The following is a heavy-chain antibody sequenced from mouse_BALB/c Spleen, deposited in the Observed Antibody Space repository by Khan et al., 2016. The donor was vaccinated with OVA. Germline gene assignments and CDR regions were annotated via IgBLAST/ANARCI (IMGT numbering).Heavy chain of an antibody. CDR1: GHNFKDSY. J-gene: IGHJ2*01. CDR2: INTSNGNT. V-gene: IGHV14-3*02. CDR3: ARMARK. Sequence: VQLQQSGAELVKSGATVKLSCTASGHNFKDSYMHWLKQSPEQGLEWIGRINTSNGNTKYDPDFQGQATLSADTSSNTAYLQISSLTSEDTAVYYCARMARKWGQGTTLTVSS.